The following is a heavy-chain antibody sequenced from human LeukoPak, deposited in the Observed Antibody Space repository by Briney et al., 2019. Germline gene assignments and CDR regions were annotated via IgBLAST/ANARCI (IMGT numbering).Heavy chain of an antibody. V-gene: IGHV3-23*01. J-gene: IGHJ4*02. CDR1: GFTFSSYS. Sequence: GGSLRLSCAASGFTFSSYSMLWVRQAPGKGLEWVSAISGSGGSTYYADSVKGRFTISRDNSKNTLYLQMNSLRAEDTAVYYCAKEWCSGGSCGMGYWGQGTLVTVSS. D-gene: IGHD2-15*01. CDR2: ISGSGGST. CDR3: AKEWCSGGSCGMGY.